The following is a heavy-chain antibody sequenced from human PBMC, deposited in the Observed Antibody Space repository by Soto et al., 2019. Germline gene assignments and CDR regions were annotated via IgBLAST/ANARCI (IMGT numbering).Heavy chain of an antibody. J-gene: IGHJ5*02. CDR3: ARDSRIVARPAMGSVGFDP. V-gene: IGHV3-30-3*01. CDR1: GFTFSSYA. Sequence: PGGSLRLSCAASGFTFSSYAMHWVRQAPGKGLEWVAVISYDGSNKYYADSVEGRFTISRDNAKSSLYLQMNSLRAEDTAVYYCARDSRIVARPAMGSVGFDPWGQGTLVTVSS. D-gene: IGHD2-2*01. CDR2: ISYDGSNK.